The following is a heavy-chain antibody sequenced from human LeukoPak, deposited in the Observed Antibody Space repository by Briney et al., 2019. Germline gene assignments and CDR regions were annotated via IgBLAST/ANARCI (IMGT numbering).Heavy chain of an antibody. V-gene: IGHV3-53*01. CDR3: ARDDSGGSDY. CDR2: IYSGGST. D-gene: IGHD3-16*01. J-gene: IGHJ4*02. Sequence: GGSLRLSSAASGFTVSSNYMSWVRQAPGKGLEWVSVIYSGGSTYYADSVKGRFTISRDNSKNTLYLRMNSLRAEDTAVYYCARDDSGGSDYWGQGTLVTVSS. CDR1: GFTVSSNY.